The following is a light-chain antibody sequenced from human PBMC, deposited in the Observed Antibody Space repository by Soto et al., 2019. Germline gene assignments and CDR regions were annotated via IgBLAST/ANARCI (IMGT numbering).Light chain of an antibody. J-gene: IGLJ2*01. CDR1: SSDVGSYNL. CDR3: CSYANRSIMV. V-gene: IGLV2-23*01. CDR2: EGS. Sequence: QSVLTQPASVSGSPGQSITISCTGTSSDVGSYNLVSWYQQHPGKAPKLMIYEGSKRPSGVSNRFSGSKSGNTASLTISGLQAADEADYHCCSYANRSIMVFGGGTKLTVL.